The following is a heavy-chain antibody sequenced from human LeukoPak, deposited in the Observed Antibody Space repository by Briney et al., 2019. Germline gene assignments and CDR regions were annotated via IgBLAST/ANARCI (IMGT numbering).Heavy chain of an antibody. CDR3: ARDRTGQQLISRKEYYYMDV. V-gene: IGHV3-66*01. CDR1: GLTVSSNY. D-gene: IGHD4-11*01. CDR2: IYSGGST. Sequence: TGGSLRLSCAASGLTVSSNYMSWVRQAPGKGLEWVSIIYSGGSTYYADSVKGRFTISRDNSKNTLYLQMNSLRAEDTAVYYCARDRTGQQLISRKEYYYMDVWGKGTTVTISS. J-gene: IGHJ6*03.